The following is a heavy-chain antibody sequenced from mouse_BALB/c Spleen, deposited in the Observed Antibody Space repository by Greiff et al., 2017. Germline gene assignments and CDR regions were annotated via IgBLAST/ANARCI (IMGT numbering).Heavy chain of an antibody. J-gene: IGHJ2*01. CDR1: GDSITSGY. Sequence: EVKLMESGPSLVKPSQTLSLTCSVTGDSITSGYWNWIRKFPGNKLEYMGYISYSGSTYYNPSLKSRISITRDTSKNQYYLQLNSVTTEDTATYYCARSPYGYDVEDYFDYWGQGTTLTVSS. D-gene: IGHD2-2*01. V-gene: IGHV3-8*02. CDR2: ISYSGST. CDR3: ARSPYGYDVEDYFDY.